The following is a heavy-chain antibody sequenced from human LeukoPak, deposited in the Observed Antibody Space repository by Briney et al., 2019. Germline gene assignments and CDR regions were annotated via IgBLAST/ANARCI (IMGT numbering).Heavy chain of an antibody. Sequence: GASVKVSCKASGGTFSSYAISWVRQAPEQGLEWMGGIIPIFGTANYAQKFQGRVTITADKSTSTAYMELSSLRSEDTAVYYCASYGSGDTPYYYYYGMDVWGKGTTVTVSS. CDR3: ASYGSGDTPYYYYYGMDV. V-gene: IGHV1-69*06. CDR1: GGTFSSYA. CDR2: IIPIFGTA. D-gene: IGHD3-10*01. J-gene: IGHJ6*04.